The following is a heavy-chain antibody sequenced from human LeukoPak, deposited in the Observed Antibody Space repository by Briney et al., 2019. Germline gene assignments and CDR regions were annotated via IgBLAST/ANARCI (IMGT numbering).Heavy chain of an antibody. CDR1: GGTFSSYA. J-gene: IGHJ6*02. CDR2: IIPILGIA. CDR3: ARSETDSSPYYYGMDV. V-gene: IGHV1-69*04. D-gene: IGHD3-22*01. Sequence: GSSVKVSCKASGGTFSSYAISWVRQAPGQGLEWMGRIIPILGIATYAQKFQGRVTITADKSTSTAYMELSSLRSEGTAVYYCARSETDSSPYYYGMDVWGQGTTVTVSS.